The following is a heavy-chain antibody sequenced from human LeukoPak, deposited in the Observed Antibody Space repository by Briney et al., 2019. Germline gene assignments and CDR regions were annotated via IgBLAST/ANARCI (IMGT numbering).Heavy chain of an antibody. CDR3: ANPPAYYDFWSGPRAFDI. V-gene: IGHV3-30*18. J-gene: IGHJ3*02. Sequence: QTGGSLRLSCAASGFTFSSYGMHWVRQAPGKGLEWVAVISYDASNKYYADSVKGRFTISRDNSKNTLYLQMNSLRAEDTAVYYCANPPAYYDFWSGPRAFDIWGQGTMVTVSS. D-gene: IGHD3-3*01. CDR2: ISYDASNK. CDR1: GFTFSSYG.